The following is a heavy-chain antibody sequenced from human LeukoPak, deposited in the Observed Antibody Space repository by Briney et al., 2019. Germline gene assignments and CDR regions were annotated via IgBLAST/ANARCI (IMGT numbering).Heavy chain of an antibody. Sequence: AGGSLRLSCAASGFTFSSYWMSWVRQAPGKGLEWVANIRQDGTEKYFVDSVEGRFIISRDNAKNSLYLQMNSLRAEDTAVYYCARTHTTFFDYWGQGTLVTVPS. CDR2: IRQDGTEK. CDR1: GFTFSSYW. CDR3: ARTHTTFFDY. J-gene: IGHJ4*02. D-gene: IGHD1-1*01. V-gene: IGHV3-7*03.